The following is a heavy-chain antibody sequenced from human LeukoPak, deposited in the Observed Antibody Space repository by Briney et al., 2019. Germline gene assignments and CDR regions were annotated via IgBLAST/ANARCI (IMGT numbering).Heavy chain of an antibody. J-gene: IGHJ4*02. D-gene: IGHD2-8*02. CDR1: GGSFSGYY. CDR3: ARAPATNEWRCMDY. CDR2: IKQDGSEK. V-gene: IGHV3-7*01. Sequence: PSETLSLTCAVYGGSFSGYYWSWIRQAPGKGLEWVANIKQDGSEKRYVDPVKGRFTISRDNAKNSLYLQMNSLRAEDTAVYYCARAPATNEWRCMDYWGQGTLVTVSS.